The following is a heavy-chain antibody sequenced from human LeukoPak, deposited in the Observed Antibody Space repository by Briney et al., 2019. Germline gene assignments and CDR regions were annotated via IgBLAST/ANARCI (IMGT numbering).Heavy chain of an antibody. Sequence: SETLSLTCTVSGGSISGYYWSWIRQHPGKGLEWIGYTYYSGTTNYNPSLKSRVTIYVDTSKNQLSLKLRSVTAADTAVYYCARHVGYGNNWFDPWGQGTPVTVSS. D-gene: IGHD5-18*01. J-gene: IGHJ5*02. V-gene: IGHV4-59*08. CDR1: GGSISGYY. CDR3: ARHVGYGNNWFDP. CDR2: TYYSGTT.